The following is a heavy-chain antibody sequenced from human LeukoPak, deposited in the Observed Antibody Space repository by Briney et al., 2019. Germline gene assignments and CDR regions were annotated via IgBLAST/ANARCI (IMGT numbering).Heavy chain of an antibody. J-gene: IGHJ4*02. D-gene: IGHD6-13*01. CDR2: IYHSGST. Sequence: SETLSLTCAVSGGSISSSNWWSWVRQPPGKGLEWIGEIYHSGSTNYNPSLKSRVTISVDKSKNQFSLKLSSVTAADTAVYYCARIGQQLVLGDYFDYWGQGTLVTVSS. V-gene: IGHV4-4*02. CDR3: ARIGQQLVLGDYFDY. CDR1: GGSISSSNW.